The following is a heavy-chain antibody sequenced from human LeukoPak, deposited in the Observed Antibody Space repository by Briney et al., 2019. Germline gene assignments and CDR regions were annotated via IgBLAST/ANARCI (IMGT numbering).Heavy chain of an antibody. Sequence: GGSLRLSCAVSGFTFSTYAMHWVRQAPGKGLEWVALIWYDGSNEYYADSVKGRFTISRDNSKNALYLQMNSLRAEDTAVYYCARGGGYSYGYLDAFDIWGQGTTVTVSS. CDR3: ARGGGYSYGYLDAFDI. V-gene: IGHV3-33*01. D-gene: IGHD5-18*01. CDR2: IWYDGSNE. J-gene: IGHJ3*02. CDR1: GFTFSTYA.